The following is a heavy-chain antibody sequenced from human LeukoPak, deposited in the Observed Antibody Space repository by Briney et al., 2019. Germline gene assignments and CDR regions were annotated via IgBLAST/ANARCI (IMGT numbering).Heavy chain of an antibody. J-gene: IGHJ4*02. CDR2: ISRSSTSI. D-gene: IGHD1-14*01. V-gene: IGHV3-21*01. CDR3: GKVAGKWIPDY. CDR1: GFTFTTYG. Sequence: GGSLRLSCAASGFTFTTYGMTWVRQAPGKGLEWVSTISRSSTSIFYAHSVRGRFTISRDDAKNSVSLQMSSLRVEDTAVYYCGKVAGKWIPDYWGQGTLVTVSS.